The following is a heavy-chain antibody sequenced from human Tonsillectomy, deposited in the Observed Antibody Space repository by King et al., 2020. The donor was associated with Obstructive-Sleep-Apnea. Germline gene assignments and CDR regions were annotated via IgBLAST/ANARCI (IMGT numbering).Heavy chain of an antibody. CDR2: IYTSGIT. D-gene: IGHD3-10*01. CDR1: GGSISSYF. J-gene: IGHJ4*02. Sequence: VQLQESGPGLVKPSETLSLMCTVSGGSISSYFWTWIRQPAGKGLEWIGRIYTSGITNDNPSPNSRVTMSVDMSQNQLSLKLSSVTAADTAVYYCAREGSGSRPFDYWGQGTLVTVSS. V-gene: IGHV4-4*07. CDR3: AREGSGSRPFDY.